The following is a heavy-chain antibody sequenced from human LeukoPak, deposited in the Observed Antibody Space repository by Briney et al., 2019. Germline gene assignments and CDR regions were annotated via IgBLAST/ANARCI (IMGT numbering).Heavy chain of an antibody. V-gene: IGHV3-30*04. J-gene: IGHJ4*02. CDR3: ARDDELGGGITLDY. CDR2: ISYDGSNK. D-gene: IGHD1-26*01. CDR1: GFTFSSYA. Sequence: GGSLRLSCAASGFTFSSYAIHWVRQAPGKGLEWVAVISYDGSNKYYADSVKCRFTISRDNSKNTLYLQMNSMRAEDTAVYYCARDDELGGGITLDYWGQGPLVTVSS.